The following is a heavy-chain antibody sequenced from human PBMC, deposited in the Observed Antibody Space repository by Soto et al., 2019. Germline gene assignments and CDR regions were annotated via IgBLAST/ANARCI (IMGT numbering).Heavy chain of an antibody. D-gene: IGHD6-13*01. V-gene: IGHV4-39*01. Sequence: SETLSLTCTVSGGSISSSSYYWGWIRQPPGKGLEWIGSIYYSGSTYYNPSLKSRVTISVDTSKNQFSLKLSSVTAADTAVYYCARHAVAAAGTGIDYWGQGTLVTVSS. CDR1: GGSISSSSYY. CDR2: IYYSGST. J-gene: IGHJ4*02. CDR3: ARHAVAAAGTGIDY.